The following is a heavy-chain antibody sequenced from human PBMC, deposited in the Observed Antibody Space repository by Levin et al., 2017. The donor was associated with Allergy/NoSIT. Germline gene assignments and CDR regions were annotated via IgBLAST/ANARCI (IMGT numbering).Heavy chain of an antibody. V-gene: IGHV1-18*01. Sequence: ASVKVSCKASGYTFMNYGISWVRQAPGQGLEWMGWIYPDNVNTNYAQKLQGRVTMTTDTSTSTAYMELRTLRSDDTATYYCVRNVPEYSRNSDNWFDTWGQGTLVTVSS. CDR1: GYTFMNYG. D-gene: IGHD6-6*01. CDR2: IYPDNVNT. J-gene: IGHJ5*02. CDR3: VRNVPEYSRNSDNWFDT.